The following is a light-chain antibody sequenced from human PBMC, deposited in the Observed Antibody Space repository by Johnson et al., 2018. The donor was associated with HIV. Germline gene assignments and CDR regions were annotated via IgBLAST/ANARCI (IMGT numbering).Light chain of an antibody. CDR1: SSNIGNNY. CDR3: GKWDSSLSAGRV. CDR2: DNN. Sequence: QSVLTQPPSVSAAPGQKVTISCSGSSSNIGNNYVSWYQQLPGTAPKLLIYDNNKRPSGIPDRFSGSKSGTSATLGISGLQTGDEADYYCGKWDSSLSAGRVFGTGTKVTVL. J-gene: IGLJ1*01. V-gene: IGLV1-51*01.